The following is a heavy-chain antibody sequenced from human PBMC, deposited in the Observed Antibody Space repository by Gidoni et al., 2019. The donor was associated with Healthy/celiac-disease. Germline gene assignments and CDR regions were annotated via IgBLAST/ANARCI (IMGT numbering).Heavy chain of an antibody. V-gene: IGHV3-23*01. CDR2: ISGSGGST. J-gene: IGHJ4*02. CDR1: GFTFSSYA. D-gene: IGHD1-1*01. CDR3: AREGEVGPALLIWSQTYYFDY. Sequence: EVQLLESGGGLVQPGGSLRLSCAASGFTFSSYAMSWVRQAPGKGLEWVSAISGSGGSTYYADSVKGRFTISRDNSKNTLYLQMNSLRAEDTAVYYCAREGEVGPALLIWSQTYYFDYWGQGTLVTVSS.